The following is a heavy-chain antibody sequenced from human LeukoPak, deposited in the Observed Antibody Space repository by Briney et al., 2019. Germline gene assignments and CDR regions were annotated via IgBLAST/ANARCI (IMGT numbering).Heavy chain of an antibody. Sequence: PSETLSLTCTVSGGSVSSYYWSWIRQPPGKGLEWIGYIYYSGSTNYNPSLKSRVTISVDTSKNQFSLKLSSVTAADTSVYYCARWDPRYSSDYFVYWGQGTLVTVSS. D-gene: IGHD6-25*01. V-gene: IGHV4-59*02. CDR3: ARWDPRYSSDYFVY. CDR1: GGSVSSYY. J-gene: IGHJ4*02. CDR2: IYYSGST.